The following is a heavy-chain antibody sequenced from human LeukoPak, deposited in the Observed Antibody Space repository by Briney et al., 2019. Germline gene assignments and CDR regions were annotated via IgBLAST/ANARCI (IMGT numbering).Heavy chain of an antibody. J-gene: IGHJ6*02. CDR1: GYTFTGYY. V-gene: IGHV1-8*02. D-gene: IGHD6-13*01. CDR3: AREDSSSWYGYYYYGMDV. CDR2: MNPNSGNT. Sequence: ASVKVSCKASGYTFTGYYKHCVRQAPGQGLEWMGWMNPNSGNTGYAQKFQGRVTMTRNTSISTAYMELSSLRSEDTAVYYCAREDSSSWYGYYYYGMDVWGQGTTVTVSS.